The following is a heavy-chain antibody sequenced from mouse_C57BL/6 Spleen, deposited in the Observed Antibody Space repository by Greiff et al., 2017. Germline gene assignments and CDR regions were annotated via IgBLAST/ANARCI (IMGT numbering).Heavy chain of an antibody. CDR2: INPSTGGT. J-gene: IGHJ3*01. D-gene: IGHD4-1*01. V-gene: IGHV1-42*01. CDR1: GYSFTGYY. Sequence: VQLQQSGPELVKPGASVKISCKASGYSFTGYYMNWVKQSPDKSLEWIGEINPSTGGTTYNQKFKAKATLTVDKSSSTAYMQLKSLTSEDSAVYYCARGETGTSFAYWGQGTLVTVSA. CDR3: ARGETGTSFAY.